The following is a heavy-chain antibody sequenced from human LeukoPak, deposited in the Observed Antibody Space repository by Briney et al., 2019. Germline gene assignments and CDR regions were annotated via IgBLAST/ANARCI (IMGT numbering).Heavy chain of an antibody. CDR2: INPDYGGT. Sequence: GASVKVSCKASGYTFSANYIHWVRQAPGQGLEWMGWINPDYGGTNYAQKFQGRVTMTRDTSVSTAYMDLSRLTSDDTAVYYCAREDCSSTSCYKESFDYWGQGTLVTVSS. CDR1: GYTFSANY. CDR3: AREDCSSTSCYKESFDY. D-gene: IGHD2-2*02. V-gene: IGHV1-2*02. J-gene: IGHJ4*02.